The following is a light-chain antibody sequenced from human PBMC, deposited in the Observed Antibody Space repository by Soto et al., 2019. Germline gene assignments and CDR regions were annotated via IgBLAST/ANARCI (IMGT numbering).Light chain of an antibody. V-gene: IGKV3-20*01. CDR1: QSVTNRY. CDR3: QQYSSLPHT. Sequence: ESVLTQSPGTLSLSPGERATLSCRASQSVTNRYFAWYQQRPGQAPRLLLYGISNRATGIPDRFSGSGSRTDFTLTISRLEPEDFVVYYCQQYSSLPHTFGQGTKLEVK. J-gene: IGKJ2*01. CDR2: GIS.